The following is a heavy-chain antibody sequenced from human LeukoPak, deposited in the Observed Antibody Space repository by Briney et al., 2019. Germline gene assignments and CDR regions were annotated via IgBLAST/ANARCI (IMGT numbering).Heavy chain of an antibody. CDR3: TRDRKGGYFDY. Sequence: PSETLSLTCTVSGDSITSYYWSWIRQPAGQGLEWIGRIMASGSTNYNPSLKSRVTMSVDTSKNQFSLKLTSVTAADTAVYYCTRDRKGGYFDYWGQGTLVTVSS. V-gene: IGHV4-4*07. D-gene: IGHD3-16*01. CDR2: IMASGST. CDR1: GDSITSYY. J-gene: IGHJ4*02.